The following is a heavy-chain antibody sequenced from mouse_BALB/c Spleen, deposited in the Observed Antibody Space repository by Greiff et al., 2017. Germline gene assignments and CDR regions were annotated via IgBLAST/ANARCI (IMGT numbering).Heavy chain of an antibody. CDR1: GFTFSSFG. CDR2: ISSGSSTI. Sequence: EVHLVESGGGLVQPGGSRKLSCAASGFTFSSFGMHWVRQAPEKGLEWVAYISSGSSTIYYADTVKGRFTISRDNPKNTLFLQMTSLRSEDTAMYYCAREYGNYGGTFDYWGQGTTLTVSS. J-gene: IGHJ2*01. D-gene: IGHD2-10*02. V-gene: IGHV5-17*02. CDR3: AREYGNYGGTFDY.